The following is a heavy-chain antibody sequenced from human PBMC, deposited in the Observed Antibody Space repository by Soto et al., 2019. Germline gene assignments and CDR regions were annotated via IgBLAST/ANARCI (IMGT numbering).Heavy chain of an antibody. CDR2: IFANGHT. J-gene: IGHJ5*02. CDR3: VASLAASGLNWLDP. D-gene: IGHD6-13*01. V-gene: IGHV4-61*05. Sequence: SETLSLTCTVSGGSIYRSGYYWGWIRQPPGKGLEWIGLIFANGHTDYNPSLKSRVTMSVDASKNQFSLRLTSMTAADTAVYYCVASLAASGLNWLDPWGRGTLVTVSS. CDR1: GGSIYRSGYY.